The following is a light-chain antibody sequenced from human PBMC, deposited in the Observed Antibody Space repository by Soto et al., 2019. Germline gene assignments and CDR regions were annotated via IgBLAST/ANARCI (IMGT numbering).Light chain of an antibody. Sequence: DFQMTQSPSTLSASVGDRVTITCRASQNINNWVAWYQQKPGKAPKFLIYDASTLQRGVSSSFSGSGFGTEFSLTINILQPDDSGSYYCQHTRTFGQGTKVEVK. CDR3: QHTRT. J-gene: IGKJ1*01. V-gene: IGKV1-5*01. CDR1: QNINNW. CDR2: DAS.